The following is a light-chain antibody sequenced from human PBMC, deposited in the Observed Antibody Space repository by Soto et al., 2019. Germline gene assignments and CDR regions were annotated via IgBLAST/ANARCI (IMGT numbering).Light chain of an antibody. J-gene: IGKJ4*01. V-gene: IGKV1-6*01. Sequence: AIQMTQYPSSLSASVGDRVAITCRASQGIRNDLGWYQQKPGKAPKLLIYAASSLQSGVPSRFSGSGSGTDFTLTISSLQPEDFATYYCLQDYNYPLTFGGGTKVDIK. CDR2: AAS. CDR3: LQDYNYPLT. CDR1: QGIRND.